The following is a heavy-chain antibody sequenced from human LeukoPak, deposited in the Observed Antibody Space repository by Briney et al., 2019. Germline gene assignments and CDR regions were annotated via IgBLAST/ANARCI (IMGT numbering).Heavy chain of an antibody. D-gene: IGHD6-19*01. J-gene: IGHJ4*02. CDR3: ATKQWLAPPPDS. CDR2: INTNGTVT. Sequence: GGSLRLSCAASGFTFSKYWMLWVRQAPGKGLESVSRINTNGTVTTYADSVKGRFTVSRDNADNTMFLQMNSVRDEDTAVYYCATKQWLAPPPDSWGQGTPVTVSS. V-gene: IGHV3-74*01. CDR1: GFTFSKYW.